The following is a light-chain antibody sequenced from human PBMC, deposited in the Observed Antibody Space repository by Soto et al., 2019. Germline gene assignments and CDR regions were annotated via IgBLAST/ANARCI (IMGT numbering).Light chain of an antibody. CDR2: DVS. V-gene: IGLV2-14*01. Sequence: HPASSDWCPGQTSSITCPVTSNDFCGYNYVSWYQQHPGKAPKLMIYDVSNRPSGVSNRFSGSKSGNTASLTISGLQAEDEADYYCSLYTSSSTPYYVFGTGTKVTVL. J-gene: IGLJ1*01. CDR3: SLYTSSSTPYYV. CDR1: SNDFCGYNY.